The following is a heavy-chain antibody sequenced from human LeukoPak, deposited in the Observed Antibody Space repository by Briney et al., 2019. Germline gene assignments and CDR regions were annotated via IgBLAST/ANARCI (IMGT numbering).Heavy chain of an antibody. D-gene: IGHD5-18*01. Sequence: ASVKVSCKASGGTFSSYAISWVRQAPGQGLEWMGWMNPNSGNTGYAQKFQGRVTITRNTSISTAYMELSSLRSEDTAVYYCVRDVEETSAIYYFDYWGQGTLVTVSS. CDR2: MNPNSGNT. V-gene: IGHV1-8*03. CDR1: GGTFSSYA. CDR3: VRDVEETSAIYYFDY. J-gene: IGHJ4*02.